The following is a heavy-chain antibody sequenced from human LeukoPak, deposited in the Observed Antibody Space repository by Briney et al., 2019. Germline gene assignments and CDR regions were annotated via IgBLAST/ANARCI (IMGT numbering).Heavy chain of an antibody. CDR3: ARDIIRYCSSTSCYPGAFDI. J-gene: IGHJ3*02. Sequence: GASVKVSCEASGYTFTSYGISWVRQAPGQGLEWMGWISAYNGNTNYAKKLQGRVTMTTDTSTSTAYMELRSLRSDDTAVYYCARDIIRYCSSTSCYPGAFDIWGQGTMVTVSS. CDR1: GYTFTSYG. V-gene: IGHV1-18*01. D-gene: IGHD2-2*01. CDR2: ISAYNGNT.